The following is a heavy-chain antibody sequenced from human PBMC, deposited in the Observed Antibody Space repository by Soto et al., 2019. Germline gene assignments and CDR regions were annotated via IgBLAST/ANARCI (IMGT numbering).Heavy chain of an antibody. CDR1: GFTLSTYA. Sequence: GGSLRLSYAASGFTLSTYAMSWVRQAPGKGLEWVSAISGSGDNTYYADSVKGRFTISRDNSKNTLYLQMSSLRAEDTAIYYCANTDFYYVDVWGKGTTVTVSS. CDR3: ANTDFYYVDV. J-gene: IGHJ6*03. CDR2: ISGSGDNT. V-gene: IGHV3-23*01. D-gene: IGHD4-4*01.